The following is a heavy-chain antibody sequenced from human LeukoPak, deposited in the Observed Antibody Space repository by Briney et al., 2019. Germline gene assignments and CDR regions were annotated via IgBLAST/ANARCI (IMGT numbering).Heavy chain of an antibody. J-gene: IGHJ6*03. V-gene: IGHV4-39*01. Sequence: SETLSLTCSASGDSISTSSYYWGWIRQPPGRGLEWLGTIYYSGSTYYNPSLTSRVTISVDTSKNQFSLKLSSVTAADTAVYYCARHKDYYYSYMDVWGKGTTVTISS. CDR1: GDSISTSSYY. CDR2: IYYSGST. CDR3: ARHKDYYYSYMDV.